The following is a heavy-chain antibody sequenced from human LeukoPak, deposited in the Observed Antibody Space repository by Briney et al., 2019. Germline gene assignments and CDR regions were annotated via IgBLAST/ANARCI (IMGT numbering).Heavy chain of an antibody. Sequence: PGGSLRLSCAASGFTFSSYSMNWVRQAPGKGLEWVSSISSSSSYIYYADSVKGRFTISRDDAKNSVYLQMNSLRSEDTAVYYCARDRDSGYDLFDYWGQGTLVTVSS. CDR1: GFTFSSYS. D-gene: IGHD5-12*01. J-gene: IGHJ4*02. V-gene: IGHV3-21*01. CDR2: ISSSSSYI. CDR3: ARDRDSGYDLFDY.